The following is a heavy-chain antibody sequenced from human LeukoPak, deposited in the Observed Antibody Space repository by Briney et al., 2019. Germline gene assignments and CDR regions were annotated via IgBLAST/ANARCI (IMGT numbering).Heavy chain of an antibody. J-gene: IGHJ4*02. CDR2: IKQDGSEK. CDR1: GFTFSSSW. V-gene: IGHV3-7*04. CDR3: ARNYGGNSAG. Sequence: GGSLRLSCAASGFTFSSSWMSWVRLAPGNGLEWVANIKQDGSEKYYVDSVKGRFTISRDNAKNSLYLQMNSLRDEDTAVYYCARNYGGNSAGWGQGTLVTVSS. D-gene: IGHD4-23*01.